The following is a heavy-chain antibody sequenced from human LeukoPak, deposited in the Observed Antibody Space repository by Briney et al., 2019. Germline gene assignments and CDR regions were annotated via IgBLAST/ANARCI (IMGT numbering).Heavy chain of an antibody. CDR1: GGSISSGSYY. CDR3: ARGKSGYSYGDRFDY. V-gene: IGHV4-61*02. D-gene: IGHD5-18*01. CDR2: IYTSGST. Sequence: SETLSLTCTVSGGSISSGSYYRSWIRQPAGKGLEWIGRIYTSGSTNYNPSLKSRVTISVDTSKNQFSLKLSSVTAADTAVYYCARGKSGYSYGDRFDYWGQGTLVTVSS. J-gene: IGHJ4*02.